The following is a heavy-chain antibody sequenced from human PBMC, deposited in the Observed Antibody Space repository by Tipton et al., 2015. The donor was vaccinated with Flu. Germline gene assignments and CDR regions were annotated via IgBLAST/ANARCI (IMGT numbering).Heavy chain of an antibody. CDR3: ATLTGDDY. CDR1: GFSFSSYE. CDR2: ISSSGNTI. Sequence: SLRLSRAASGFSFSSYEMNWVRQAPGKGLEWLSYISSSGNTISYADSVRGRFTISRDNAKNSLYLQLNSLRAEDTAVYYCATLTGDDYWGQGIMVTVSS. V-gene: IGHV3-48*03. D-gene: IGHD7-27*01. J-gene: IGHJ4*02.